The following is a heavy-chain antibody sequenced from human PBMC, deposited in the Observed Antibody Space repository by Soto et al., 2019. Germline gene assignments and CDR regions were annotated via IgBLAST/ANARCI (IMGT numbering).Heavy chain of an antibody. CDR3: ARRCSGGSCPYYYYYGMDV. J-gene: IGHJ6*02. Sequence: AASVKVSCKASGYTFTSYGISWVRQAPGQGLEWMGWISAYNGNTNYAQKLQGRVTMTTDTSTSTAYMELRSLRSDDTAVYYCARRCSGGSCPYYYYYGMDVWGQGTTVTVSS. V-gene: IGHV1-18*04. CDR1: GYTFTSYG. D-gene: IGHD2-15*01. CDR2: ISAYNGNT.